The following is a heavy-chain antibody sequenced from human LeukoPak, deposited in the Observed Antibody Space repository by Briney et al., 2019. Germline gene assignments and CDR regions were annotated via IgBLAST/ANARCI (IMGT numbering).Heavy chain of an antibody. V-gene: IGHV3-23*01. CDR3: AGERYFDY. Sequence: GGSLRLSCAASGFSFNTCAMSWVRQAPGKGLDWVSTISGGGRSTDYADSVKGQFTISRDNSKNTLYLQMNSLRAEDTAVYYCAGERYFDYWGQGTLVTVSS. CDR2: ISGGGRST. J-gene: IGHJ4*02. CDR1: GFSFNTCA.